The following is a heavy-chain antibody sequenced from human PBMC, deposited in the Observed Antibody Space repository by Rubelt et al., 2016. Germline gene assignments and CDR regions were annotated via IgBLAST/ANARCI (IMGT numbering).Heavy chain of an antibody. D-gene: IGHD2-2*01. CDR2: INHSGST. CDR1: GGSFSGYY. V-gene: IGHV4-34*01. J-gene: IGHJ5*02. CDR3: ARHSHNCSSTSCGLNWFDP. Sequence: QVQLQQWGAGLLKPSETLSLTCSVYGGSFSGYYWSWIRQPPGKGLEWIGEINHSGSTNYNPSLKSRVTVTVDTSKTPFSLKLGSVTAAGTAVYYCARHSHNCSSTSCGLNWFDPWGQGTLVTVSS.